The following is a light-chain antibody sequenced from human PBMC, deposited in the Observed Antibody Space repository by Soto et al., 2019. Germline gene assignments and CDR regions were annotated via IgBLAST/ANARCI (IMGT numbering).Light chain of an antibody. CDR3: QHYNSYSEA. J-gene: IGKJ1*01. CDR2: DTS. CDR1: QDIRKY. Sequence: DIQMTQSPSSLSASVGDRVTITCQASQDIRKYLNWYQQKPGKAPNLLIYDTSNLETGVPSRFSGSGSGTDFTFTISSLQSEDIATYYCQHYNSYSEAFGQGTKVDIK. V-gene: IGKV1-33*01.